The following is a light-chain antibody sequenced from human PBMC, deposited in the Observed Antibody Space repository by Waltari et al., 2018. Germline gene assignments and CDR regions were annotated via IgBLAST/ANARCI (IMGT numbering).Light chain of an antibody. J-gene: IGLJ1*01. CDR2: DVT. CDR3: CSYAGDSSYV. CDR1: SSDVGSYKY. Sequence: QSALTQPRPVSGSPGQSVTISCTGTSSDVGSYKYVSWYQHHSGKAPKLILFDVTKRPSGFPDRFSGSKSGDTTSLTISGLEASDESDYFCCSYAGDSSYVFGTGTTVSVL. V-gene: IGLV2-11*01.